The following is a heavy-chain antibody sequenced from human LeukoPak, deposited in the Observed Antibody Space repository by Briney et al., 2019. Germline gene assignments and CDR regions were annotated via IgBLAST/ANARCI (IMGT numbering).Heavy chain of an antibody. V-gene: IGHV4-30-4*01. CDR2: IYYSGST. J-gene: IGHJ4*02. CDR1: GGSISSGDYY. D-gene: IGHD1-26*01. CDR3: ARGRVSAYSGSYGY. Sequence: SQTLSLTCTVSGGSISSGDYYWSWIRQPPGKGLEWIGYIYYSGSTYYNPSLKSRVTISVDTSKNQFSLKLSSVTAADTAVYYCARGRVSAYSGSYGYWGQGTLVTVSS.